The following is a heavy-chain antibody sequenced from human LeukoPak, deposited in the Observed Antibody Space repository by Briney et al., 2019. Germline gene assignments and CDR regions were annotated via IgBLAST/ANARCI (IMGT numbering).Heavy chain of an antibody. CDR2: INHSGST. CDR1: GGSFSGYY. Sequence: PSEALSLTCAVYGGSFSGYYWSWIRQPPGKGLEWIGEINHSGSTNYNPSLKSRVTISVDTSKNQFSLKLSSVTAADTAVYYCARATYYYGSGLRLTGDYYYMDVWGKGTTVTVSS. CDR3: ARATYYYGSGLRLTGDYYYMDV. J-gene: IGHJ6*03. V-gene: IGHV4-34*01. D-gene: IGHD3-10*01.